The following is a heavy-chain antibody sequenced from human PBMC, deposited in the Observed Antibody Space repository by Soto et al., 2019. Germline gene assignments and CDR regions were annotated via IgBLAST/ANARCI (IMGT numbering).Heavy chain of an antibody. CDR3: ARFSSTSCYLCYYYYGMDV. V-gene: IGHV3-7*03. Sequence: PGGSLRLSCAASGFTFSSYWMSWVRQAPGKGLEWVANIKQDGSEKYYVDSVKGRFTISRDNAKNSLYLQMNSLRAEDTAVYYCARFSSTSCYLCYYYYGMDVWGQGTTVTVSS. CDR2: IKQDGSEK. D-gene: IGHD2-2*01. CDR1: GFTFSSYW. J-gene: IGHJ6*02.